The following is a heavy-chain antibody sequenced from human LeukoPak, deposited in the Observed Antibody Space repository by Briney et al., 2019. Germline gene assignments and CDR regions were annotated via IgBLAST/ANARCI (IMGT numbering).Heavy chain of an antibody. CDR1: GFTFSSYW. Sequence: GGSLRLSCAASGFTFSSYWMHWVRQAPGKGVVWVSRINSAGSSTSYADSVKGRFTISRDNAKNTLYLQMNSLRAEDTAVYYCTREDHSNYNYWGQGPLVTVSS. CDR2: INSAGSST. V-gene: IGHV3-74*01. J-gene: IGHJ4*02. CDR3: TREDHSNYNY. D-gene: IGHD4-11*01.